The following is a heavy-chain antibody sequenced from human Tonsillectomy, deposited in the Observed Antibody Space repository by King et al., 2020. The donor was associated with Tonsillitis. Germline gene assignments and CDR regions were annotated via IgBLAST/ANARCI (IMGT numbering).Heavy chain of an antibody. V-gene: IGHV3-30*04. J-gene: IGHJ4*02. D-gene: IGHD3-22*01. CDR2: ISYDGSDK. CDR1: GFTFSSYA. Sequence: VQLVQSGGGVVQPGRSLRLSCTASGFTFSSYAMHWVRQAPGKGLEGVAVISYDGSDKYYADSVKGRFTISRDNSKNTLYLQMNSLRAEETAVYYCARDLDYYDSSGYFYYWGQGALVTVSS. CDR3: ARDLDYYDSSGYFYY.